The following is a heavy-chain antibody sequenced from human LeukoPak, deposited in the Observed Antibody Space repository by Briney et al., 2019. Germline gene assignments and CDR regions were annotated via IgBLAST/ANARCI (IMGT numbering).Heavy chain of an antibody. Sequence: GASVRVSCKVSGSTLSKISIDSVRQAPGKEGEWMGSVGHEDGTTIHAQKFQGRFNMTVDTATDTAYMEMSSLMSEDTAIYYCATGAIVFDYWGQGTLVTVSP. D-gene: IGHD3-22*01. CDR1: GSTLSKIS. V-gene: IGHV1-24*01. CDR2: VGHEDGTT. CDR3: ATGAIVFDY. J-gene: IGHJ4*02.